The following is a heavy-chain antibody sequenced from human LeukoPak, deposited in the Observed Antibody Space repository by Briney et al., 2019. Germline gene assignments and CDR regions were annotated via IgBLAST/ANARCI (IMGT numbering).Heavy chain of an antibody. CDR3: ATRDSGYGGGDY. V-gene: IGHV4-4*02. CDR1: GGSISSSNW. D-gene: IGHD5-12*01. Sequence: PSETLSLTCAVSGGSISSSNWWSWVRQPPGKGLEWIGEIYHSGSTNYNPSLKSRVTISVDKSKNQFSLKLSSVTAADTAVYYCATRDSGYGGGDYWGQGTLDTVSS. CDR2: IYHSGST. J-gene: IGHJ4*02.